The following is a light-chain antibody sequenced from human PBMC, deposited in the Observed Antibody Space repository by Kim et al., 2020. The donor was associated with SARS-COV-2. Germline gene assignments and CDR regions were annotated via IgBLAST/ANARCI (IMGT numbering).Light chain of an antibody. V-gene: IGLV3-25*03. CDR3: QSADTSGNYQWV. Sequence: PGQTARIICSGDALPKLYSYWYQQKPGQAPVLLIYKDTERPSGIPDRFSGSSSGTTVTLTISGVQAEDEGDYYCQSADTSGNYQWVFGGGTQLTVL. J-gene: IGLJ3*02. CDR2: KDT. CDR1: ALPKLY.